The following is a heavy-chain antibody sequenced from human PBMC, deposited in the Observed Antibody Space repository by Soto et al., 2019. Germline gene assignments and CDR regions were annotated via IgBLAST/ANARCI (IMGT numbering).Heavy chain of an antibody. CDR3: AHGSGWLSDY. CDR2: IYWDDDK. V-gene: IGHV2-5*02. D-gene: IGHD6-19*01. Sequence: QITLKESGPTLVKPTQTLTLTCTFSGFSLSSPAVGVNWIRQPPGKALEWLALIYWDDDKQYSPSLRSRLTITKDTSKNQVVLTMPTVDPVDTATYYCAHGSGWLSDYWGQGTLVTVSS. CDR1: GFSLSSPAVG. J-gene: IGHJ4*02.